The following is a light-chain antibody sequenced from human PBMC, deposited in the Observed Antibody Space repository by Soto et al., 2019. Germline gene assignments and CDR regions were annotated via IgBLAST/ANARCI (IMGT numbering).Light chain of an antibody. CDR2: GAS. CDR3: QQYNSYS. CDR1: QSVGTW. J-gene: IGKJ1*01. Sequence: DIQMTQSPSTLSASVGGRVTITCRASQSVGTWVAWYQQKPGKAPKLLIYGASNLQSGLPSRFSGSGSGTEFTLTISSLQPDDFATYYCQQYNSYSFDQGTKVDIK. V-gene: IGKV1-5*01.